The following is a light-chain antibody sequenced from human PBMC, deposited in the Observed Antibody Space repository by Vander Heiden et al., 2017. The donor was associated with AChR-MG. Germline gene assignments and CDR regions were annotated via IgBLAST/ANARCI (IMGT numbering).Light chain of an antibody. CDR2: QRS. Sequence: SHELPQPPPVYVPPGQTASITCSGDKMGDKCACWYQQKPGQSPVQVIYQRSKRPSGIPERFSGSNSGNIATLTIGGTHAMDEDYHYWQAWDSSTVVFGGGTKLTVL. CDR1: KMGDKC. CDR3: QAWDSSTVV. V-gene: IGLV3-1*01. J-gene: IGLJ2*01.